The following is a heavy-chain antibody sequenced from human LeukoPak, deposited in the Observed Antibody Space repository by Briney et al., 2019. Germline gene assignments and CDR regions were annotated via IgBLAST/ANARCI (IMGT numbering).Heavy chain of an antibody. Sequence: SETLSLTCTVSGGSISSYYWSWIRQPPGKGLEWIGYIYYSGSTYYNPSLKSRVTISVDTSKNQFSLKLSSVTAADTAVYYCARTEYSSSPQWGQGTMVTVSS. V-gene: IGHV4-30-4*08. CDR3: ARTEYSSSPQ. J-gene: IGHJ3*01. CDR1: GGSISSYY. D-gene: IGHD6-6*01. CDR2: IYYSGST.